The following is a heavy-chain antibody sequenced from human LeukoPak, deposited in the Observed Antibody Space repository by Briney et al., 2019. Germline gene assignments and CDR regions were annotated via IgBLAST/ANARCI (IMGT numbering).Heavy chain of an antibody. CDR1: GYSFSDFW. V-gene: IGHV5-51*01. D-gene: IGHD3-22*01. J-gene: IGHJ3*02. Sequence: GESLKISCKGSGYSFSDFWIVWVRQMPGQGLEWMGIIYPGDSDTRYSPSFQGQVTISADKSISAAYLQWSSLKASDTAMYYCARQGEFWYYDSGVYYGDAFDIWGPGTMVTVSS. CDR2: IYPGDSDT. CDR3: ARQGEFWYYDSGVYYGDAFDI.